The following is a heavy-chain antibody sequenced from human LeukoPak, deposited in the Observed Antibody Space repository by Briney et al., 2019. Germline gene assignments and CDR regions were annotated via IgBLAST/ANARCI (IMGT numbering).Heavy chain of an antibody. CDR1: GFTFSSYA. J-gene: IGHJ4*02. CDR2: ISGSGDST. V-gene: IGHV3-23*01. CDR3: AKAGTANCGGDCYSNY. Sequence: GGSLRLSCAASGFTFSSYAMSWIRQAPGKGLEWVSAISGSGDSTYYADSVKGRFTISRDNSKNTLYLQMNSLRAEDTAVYYCAKAGTANCGGDCYSNYWGQGTLVTVPS. D-gene: IGHD2-21*01.